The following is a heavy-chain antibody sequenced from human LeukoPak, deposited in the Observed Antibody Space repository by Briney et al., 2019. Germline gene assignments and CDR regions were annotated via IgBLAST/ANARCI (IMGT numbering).Heavy chain of an antibody. J-gene: IGHJ2*01. D-gene: IGHD2-2*01. CDR3: ATLVVPAANADRYLDL. CDR2: FDPEDGET. Sequence: ASVKVSCKVSGYTLTELSMHWVRQAPGKGLEWMGGFDPEDGETIYAQKFQGRVTMTEDTSTDTAYMELSSLRSEDTAVYYCATLVVPAANADRYLDLWGRGTLVTVSS. CDR1: GYTLTELS. V-gene: IGHV1-24*01.